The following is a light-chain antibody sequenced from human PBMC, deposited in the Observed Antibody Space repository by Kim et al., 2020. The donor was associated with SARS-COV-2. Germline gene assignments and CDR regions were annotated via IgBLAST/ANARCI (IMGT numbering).Light chain of an antibody. Sequence: GQGATITWSESTSNRGNNFVNWYQHLPGAAPKLLLYRNHERPSGVPDRISGSKSGTSASLAISGLRAEDEADYYCASWDDRLSAQVFGGGTKLTVL. CDR1: TSNRGNNF. J-gene: IGLJ3*02. CDR2: RNH. V-gene: IGLV1-47*01. CDR3: ASWDDRLSAQV.